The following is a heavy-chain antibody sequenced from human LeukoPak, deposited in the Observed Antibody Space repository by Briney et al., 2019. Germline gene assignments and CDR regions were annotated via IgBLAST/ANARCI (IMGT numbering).Heavy chain of an antibody. CDR1: GGSISSCSYY. Sequence: PWETLSLTCTVSGGSISSCSYYWGRIPQAPGKGLVWNGSNYYSRSTYYNPSLKSRVTLSVDTSKNQFSLKLSSVAAADTAVYYCARDFGNTGWHTFDYWGQGTLVTVSS. D-gene: IGHD6-19*01. CDR2: NYYSRST. CDR3: ARDFGNTGWHTFDY. J-gene: IGHJ4*02. V-gene: IGHV4-39*02.